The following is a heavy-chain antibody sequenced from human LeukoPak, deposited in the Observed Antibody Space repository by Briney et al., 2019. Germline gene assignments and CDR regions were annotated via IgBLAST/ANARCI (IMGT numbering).Heavy chain of an antibody. CDR1: SGSFRTYY. D-gene: IGHD2-2*01. CDR2: IFYNEGT. CDR3: VKSNSRYQPWTLDI. Sequence: SETLSLTCTVSSGSFRTYYWSWIRQPPGKGLEWIGYIFYNEGTSYNPSLKSRVTISVDASNNQLSLKVNSVTAADTAMYYCVKSNSRYQPWTLDIWGRGTMVTVSS. V-gene: IGHV4-59*01. J-gene: IGHJ3*02.